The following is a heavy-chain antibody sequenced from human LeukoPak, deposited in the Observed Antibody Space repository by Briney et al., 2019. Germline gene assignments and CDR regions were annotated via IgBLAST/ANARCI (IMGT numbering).Heavy chain of an antibody. CDR3: ASYTGYSSGWYGQD. CDR1: GGSISSGDYY. D-gene: IGHD6-19*01. CDR2: IYYSGST. Sequence: PSQTLSLTCSVSGGSISSGDYYWSWIRQPPGKGLEWIGYIYYSGSTYYNPPLKSRVTISVDTSKNQFSLKLSSVTAADTAVYYCASYTGYSSGWYGQDWGQGTLVTVSS. J-gene: IGHJ4*02. V-gene: IGHV4-30-4*08.